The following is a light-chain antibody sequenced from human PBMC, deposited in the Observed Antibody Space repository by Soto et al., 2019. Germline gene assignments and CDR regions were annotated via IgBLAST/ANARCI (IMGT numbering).Light chain of an antibody. J-gene: IGLJ1*01. V-gene: IGLV1-44*01. CDR1: RSNIGPNA. CDR2: NNN. CDR3: AAWADSLDVLYV. Sequence: QSVLTQPPSASATPGQRVTISCSGSRSNIGPNAVNWYQQLPGAAPRLLIYNNNQRPSGVPDRFTGSRSGTSASLAINDLQSDDEATYVWAAWADSLDVLYVFRPGTKVTVL.